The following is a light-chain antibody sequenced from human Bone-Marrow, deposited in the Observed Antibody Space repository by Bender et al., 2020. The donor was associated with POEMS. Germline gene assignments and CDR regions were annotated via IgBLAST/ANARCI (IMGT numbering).Light chain of an antibody. CDR3: GSYTRNAKYV. J-gene: IGLJ1*01. CDR2: EVS. CDR1: TSDIGGYDY. V-gene: IGLV2-14*01. Sequence: QSALTQPASVSGSPGQSVTIPCTGTTSDIGGYDYVSWYQHHPGEAPKLILYEVSNRPSGISNRFSGSKSGDTASLTVSGLQAEDEADYYCGSYTRNAKYVFGSGTKVTVL.